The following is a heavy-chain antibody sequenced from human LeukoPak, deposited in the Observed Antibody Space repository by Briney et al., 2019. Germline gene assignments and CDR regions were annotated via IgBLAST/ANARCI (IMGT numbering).Heavy chain of an antibody. V-gene: IGHV3-23*01. D-gene: IGHD5-24*01. CDR1: RFTFSSYV. CDR2: ISGGGDTT. J-gene: IGHJ3*02. Sequence: PGGSLRLSCAASRFTFSSYVMTWVRRAPGKGLVGVSGISGGGDTTHHTDPVKGRFTIARDNSNDSLYLQMNSLRVEDTAVYQYAKVDGYKPAINISGHGKIGSASS. CDR3: AKVDGYKPAINI.